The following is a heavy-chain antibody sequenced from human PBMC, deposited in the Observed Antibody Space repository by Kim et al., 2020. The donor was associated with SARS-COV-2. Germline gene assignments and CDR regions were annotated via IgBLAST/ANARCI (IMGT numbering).Heavy chain of an antibody. D-gene: IGHD2-15*01. CDR3: ARDHLDIVVVVAAGYNWFDP. J-gene: IGHJ5*02. CDR2: ISAYNGNT. Sequence: ASVKVSCKASGYTFTSYGISWVRQAPGQGLEWMGWISAYNGNTNYAQKLQGRVTMTTDTSTSTAYMELRSLRSDDTAVYYCARDHLDIVVVVAAGYNWFDPWGQGTLVTVSS. V-gene: IGHV1-18*04. CDR1: GYTFTSYG.